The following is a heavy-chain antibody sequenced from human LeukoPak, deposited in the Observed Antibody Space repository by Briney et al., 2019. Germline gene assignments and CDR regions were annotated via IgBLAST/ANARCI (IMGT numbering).Heavy chain of an antibody. CDR2: IYYTGIT. V-gene: IGHV4-31*03. J-gene: IGHJ4*02. D-gene: IGHD3-16*01. CDR1: GGSISSGTHY. Sequence: SETLSLTCTVSGGSISSGTHYYNWIRQHAGKGLGWIGYIYYTGITSYNPSLKSRVTMSVDMSMNQVSLKVTSLTAADTAVYYCAASSGVTLGRFWGQGALVTVSS. CDR3: AASSGVTLGRF.